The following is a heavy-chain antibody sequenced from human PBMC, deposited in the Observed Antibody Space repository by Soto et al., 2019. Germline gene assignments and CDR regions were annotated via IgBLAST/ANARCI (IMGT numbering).Heavy chain of an antibody. D-gene: IGHD4-17*01. CDR3: ARDGGKHSGGIDY. CDR1: GGTFSSYS. J-gene: IGHJ4*02. Sequence: QVQLVQSGAEVKKPGSSVKVSCKASGGTFSSYSINRVRQAPGQGLEWMGEIIPIFGTANYAQKFQGRVTTTADESTSTAYMELSSLRPEDTAVYYCARDGGKHSGGIDYWGQGTLVTDSS. CDR2: IIPIFGTA. V-gene: IGHV1-69*01.